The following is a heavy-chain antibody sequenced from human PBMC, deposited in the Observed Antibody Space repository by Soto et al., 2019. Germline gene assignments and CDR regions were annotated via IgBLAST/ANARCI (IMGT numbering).Heavy chain of an antibody. CDR1: GFTFSSFW. Sequence: EVQLVESGGDLVQRGGSLRLSCAASGFTFSSFWMNWVRQAPGKGLEWVANIKEDGSEKNHVDSVKGRFTISRDNAKNSLYLQMDSLRVEDTAVYYCVRGEWSGSVWGQGTLVTVSS. V-gene: IGHV3-7*04. D-gene: IGHD3-10*01. CDR3: VRGEWSGSV. J-gene: IGHJ4*02. CDR2: IKEDGSEK.